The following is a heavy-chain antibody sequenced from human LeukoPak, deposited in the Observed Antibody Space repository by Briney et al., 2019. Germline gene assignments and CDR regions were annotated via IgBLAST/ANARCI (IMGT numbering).Heavy chain of an antibody. Sequence: ASVKVSCKTSGYSFTDYYMHWVRQAPGQGLEWMGWINPNSGGTSSAQKFQGRVTMTRDTSITTVYMEVRWLTSDDTAVYYCARADRLHGGPYLIGPWGQGTLVTFSS. V-gene: IGHV1-2*02. J-gene: IGHJ5*02. CDR1: GYSFTDYY. CDR3: ARADRLHGGPYLIGP. CDR2: INPNSGGT. D-gene: IGHD2-21*01.